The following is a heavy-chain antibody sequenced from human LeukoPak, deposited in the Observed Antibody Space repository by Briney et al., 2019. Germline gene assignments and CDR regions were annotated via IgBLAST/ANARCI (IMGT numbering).Heavy chain of an antibody. Sequence: PSGTLSLTCAVSGGSISSSNWWRWVRQPPGKGLEWIGEIYHSGSTNYNPSLKSRVTISVDKSKNQFSLKLSSVTAADTAVYYCASLSRRPGIAAAGGYWGQGTLVTVSS. CDR1: GGSISSSNW. CDR3: ASLSRRPGIAAAGGY. V-gene: IGHV4-4*02. CDR2: IYHSGST. J-gene: IGHJ4*02. D-gene: IGHD6-13*01.